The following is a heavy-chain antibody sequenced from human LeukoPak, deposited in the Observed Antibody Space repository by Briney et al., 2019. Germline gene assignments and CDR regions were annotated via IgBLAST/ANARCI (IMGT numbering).Heavy chain of an antibody. CDR3: ATGTYSSSSVGFDP. D-gene: IGHD6-6*01. Sequence: QPGGSLRLSCAASGFPFSSYAMTWVRLSPGKGLEWVSSIRPGADKTYYADSVRGRFTLSRDNAKNSLYLQMNSLRAEDTAVYYCATGTYSSSSVGFDPWGQGTLVTVSS. J-gene: IGHJ5*02. V-gene: IGHV3-23*01. CDR2: IRPGADKT. CDR1: GFPFSSYA.